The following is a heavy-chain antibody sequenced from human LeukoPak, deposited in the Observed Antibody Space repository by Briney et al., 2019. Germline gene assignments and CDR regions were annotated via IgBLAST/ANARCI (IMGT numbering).Heavy chain of an antibody. V-gene: IGHV3-23*01. D-gene: IGHD6-19*01. CDR3: AKDRDIAVADSDY. CDR1: GSPFSSFA. J-gene: IGHJ4*02. CDR2: SSGSGGGT. Sequence: GGSLRLSCVASGSPFSSFAMTWVRQAPGKGLEWVSGSSGSGGGTYYADSVKGRFTISRDNSKNTVYLQMNSLRAEDTALYFCAKDRDIAVADSDYWGQGTLVTVSS.